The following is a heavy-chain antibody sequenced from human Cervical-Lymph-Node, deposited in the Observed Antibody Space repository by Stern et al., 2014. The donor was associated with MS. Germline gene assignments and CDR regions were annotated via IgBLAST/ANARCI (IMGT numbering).Heavy chain of an antibody. D-gene: IGHD2-2*02. CDR1: GGTFNVYA. J-gene: IGHJ6*02. CDR2: IIPILGTA. Sequence: VQLVESGAEVKKPGSSVKISCKASGGTFNVYAMHWLRQAPGQGLEWMGGIIPILGTANYAQKFQGRVTITADESTRTKDMQLSSLKINDPAVYYCARDGRHAYTYALDVWGQGTTVTVSS. CDR3: ARDGRHAYTYALDV. V-gene: IGHV1-69*01.